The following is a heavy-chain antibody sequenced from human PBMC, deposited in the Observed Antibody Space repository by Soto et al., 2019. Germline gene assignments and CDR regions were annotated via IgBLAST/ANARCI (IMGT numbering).Heavy chain of an antibody. J-gene: IGHJ6*03. CDR3: ARGPFITMSGSSFYYPYIDV. V-gene: IGHV1-8*01. CDR1: GYTFTSYD. Sequence: QVQVVQSGAEVKKPGASVKVSCKASGYTFTSYDVTWVRQAPGQGLEWMGWMNPNSGNTGYAQKFQGRVTMTRDTSISTAYMELSSLTTDDTAVYYCARGPFITMSGSSFYYPYIDVWGKGTTVTVSS. D-gene: IGHD3-10*02. CDR2: MNPNSGNT.